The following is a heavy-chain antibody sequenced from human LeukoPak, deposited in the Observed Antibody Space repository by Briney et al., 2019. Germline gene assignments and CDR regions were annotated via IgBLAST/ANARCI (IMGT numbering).Heavy chain of an antibody. D-gene: IGHD3-10*01. Sequence: GGSLRLSCAASGFTFNSYAMRWVRQAPGKGLEWVSTLSGSGASTKYADSVKGRFTISRDNSKNTLYLQMNSLRAEDTAVYYCAKDLEYYGSGSYPYFDNWGQGTLVTVSS. CDR2: LSGSGAST. CDR1: GFTFNSYA. V-gene: IGHV3-23*01. CDR3: AKDLEYYGSGSYPYFDN. J-gene: IGHJ4*02.